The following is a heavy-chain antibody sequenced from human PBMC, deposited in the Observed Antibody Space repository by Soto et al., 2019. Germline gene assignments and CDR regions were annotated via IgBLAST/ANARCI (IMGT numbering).Heavy chain of an antibody. V-gene: IGHV3-23*01. CDR2: ISGSGGNT. J-gene: IGHJ4*02. CDR1: GVTFSKHA. D-gene: IGHD6-19*01. Sequence: EVQLLESGGGLVQPGGSLRLSCAASGVTFSKHAMTWVRQAPGKGLEWVSTISGSGGNTYYADSVKGRFTISRDNSKNTLSLQLNSLRAGDTAVYYCVKGGWRSASDYWGQGTLFPVSS. CDR3: VKGGWRSASDY.